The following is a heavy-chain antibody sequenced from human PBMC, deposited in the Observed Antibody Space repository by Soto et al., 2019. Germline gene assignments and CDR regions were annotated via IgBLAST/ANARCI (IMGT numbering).Heavy chain of an antibody. CDR3: ARSASGTFQGLDV. Sequence: QVQLEQSGAEVKKPGTSVKISCKASGYTFINYYIHWVRQGPGQGLEWTGVINPSGGRTDHSQNFQVRFTVTRDASTNTVYMELRNLTSQDTAVYYCARSASGTFQGLDVWGQGTTVIVSS. CDR1: GYTFINYY. CDR2: INPSGGRT. D-gene: IGHD2-2*01. V-gene: IGHV1-46*01. J-gene: IGHJ3*01.